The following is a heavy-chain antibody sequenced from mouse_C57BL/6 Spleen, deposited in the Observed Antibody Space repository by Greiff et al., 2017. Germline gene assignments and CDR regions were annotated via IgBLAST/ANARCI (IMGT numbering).Heavy chain of an antibody. V-gene: IGHV14-1*01. CDR3: TTGNAVVAPDY. D-gene: IGHD1-1*02. Sequence: EVQLQQSGAELVRPGASVKLSCTASGFNFTDYYMHWVKQRPEQGLEWIGGIDPEDGDTDYTPKFQGKATMTADTSSNTAYLQLSSLTSEDAAVYYCTTGNAVVAPDYWGQGTTLTVSS. J-gene: IGHJ2*01. CDR1: GFNFTDYY. CDR2: IDPEDGDT.